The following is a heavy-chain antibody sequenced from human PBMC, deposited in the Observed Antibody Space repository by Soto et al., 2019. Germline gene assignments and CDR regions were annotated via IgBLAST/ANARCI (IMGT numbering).Heavy chain of an antibody. D-gene: IGHD2-15*01. J-gene: IGHJ5*02. CDR2: IYRRGDT. Sequence: PSGTLSLTCTVAGGSISSNTEYWGGIRQPPGKASECIGCIYRRGDTDYNPSLKSRVTISVDTSMNQFSLKMTSVTATDPALYYCVKCTVSVVLGLWGQGTLVTVPS. CDR1: GGSISSNTEY. CDR3: VKCTVSVVLGL. V-gene: IGHV4-39*01.